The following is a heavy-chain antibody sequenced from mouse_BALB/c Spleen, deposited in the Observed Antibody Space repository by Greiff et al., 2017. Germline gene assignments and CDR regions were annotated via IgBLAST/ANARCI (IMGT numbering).Heavy chain of an antibody. Sequence: EVKLMESGAELVRPGASVKLSCTALGYSFTDYEMHWVQQRPEQGLEWIGRIDPANGNTKYDPKFQGKATITAETSANTAYLQLSSLTSEDTAVYYCARGLRGAMDYWGQGTSVTVSS. J-gene: IGHJ4*01. D-gene: IGHD2-2*01. CDR2: IDPANGNT. CDR3: ARGLRGAMDY. V-gene: IGHV14-3*02. CDR1: GYSFTDYE.